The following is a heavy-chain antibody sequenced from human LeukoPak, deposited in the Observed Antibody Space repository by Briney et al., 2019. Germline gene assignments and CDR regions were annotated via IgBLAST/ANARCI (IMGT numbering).Heavy chain of an antibody. V-gene: IGHV1-69*04. J-gene: IGHJ3*02. CDR1: GGTFSSYA. CDR2: SIPIFGIA. D-gene: IGHD1-1*01. CDR3: ARSSRTTDDAFDI. Sequence: SVKVSCKASGGTFSSYAISWVRQAPGQGLEWKGRSIPIFGIANDAQKFQGRVTITADKSTSTAYMELSSLRSEDTAVYYCARSSRTTDDAFDIWGQGTMVTVSS.